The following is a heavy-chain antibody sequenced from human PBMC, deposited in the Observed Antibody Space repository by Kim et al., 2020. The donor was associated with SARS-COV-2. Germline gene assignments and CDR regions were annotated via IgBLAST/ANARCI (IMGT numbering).Heavy chain of an antibody. CDR3: ARGGTRRDFWSGYYNY. J-gene: IGHJ4*02. CDR1: GFTFSSYD. V-gene: IGHV3-13*04. CDR2: IGTAGDT. Sequence: GGSLRLSCAASGFTFSSYDMHWVRQATGKGLEWVSAIGTAGDTYYPGSVKGRFTISRENAKNSLYLQMNSLRAGDTAVYYCARGGTRRDFWSGYYNYWGQGTLVTVSS. D-gene: IGHD3-3*01.